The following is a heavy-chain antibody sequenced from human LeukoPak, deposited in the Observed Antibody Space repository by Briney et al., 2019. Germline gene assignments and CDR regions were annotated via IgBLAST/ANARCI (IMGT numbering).Heavy chain of an antibody. Sequence: PGGSLRLSCAPPGFNFTNAWMTWVRQAPGKGLEWVGRIKSETDGVTIHYGAPVKGRFIISRDDSKNTVGLQMNSLKTEDTGVYYCTTSIVGTTAYWGQGTLVIVSS. V-gene: IGHV3-15*01. CDR1: GFNFTNAW. CDR2: IKSETDGVTI. CDR3: TTSIVGTTAY. D-gene: IGHD1-26*01. J-gene: IGHJ4*01.